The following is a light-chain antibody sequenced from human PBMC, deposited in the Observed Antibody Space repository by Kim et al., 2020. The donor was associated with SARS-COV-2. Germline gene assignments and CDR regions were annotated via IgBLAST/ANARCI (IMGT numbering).Light chain of an antibody. Sequence: DIQMTQSPSSLSASVGDRVTITCRASQSISTYLNWYQQKPGKAPNLLIYAASSLQSGVPSRFSGSGSGTDFTLTISSLQPEDFATYYCQQSYTTPQLTFGGGTKVDIK. V-gene: IGKV1-39*01. CDR1: QSISTY. J-gene: IGKJ4*01. CDR2: AAS. CDR3: QQSYTTPQLT.